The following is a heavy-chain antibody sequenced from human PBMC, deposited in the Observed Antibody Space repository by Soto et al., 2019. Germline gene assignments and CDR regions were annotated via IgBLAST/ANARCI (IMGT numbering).Heavy chain of an antibody. CDR3: ASSQSIRSFDY. V-gene: IGHV4-38-2*01. D-gene: IGHD2-15*01. J-gene: IGHJ4*02. CDR2: IYHSGST. Sequence: PSETLSLTCAVSGYSISSGYYWGWIRQPPGKGLEWIGSIYHSGSTYYNPSLKSRVTISVDTSKNQFSLKLSSVTAADTAVYYCASSQSIRSFDYWGQGTLVTVS. CDR1: GYSISSGYY.